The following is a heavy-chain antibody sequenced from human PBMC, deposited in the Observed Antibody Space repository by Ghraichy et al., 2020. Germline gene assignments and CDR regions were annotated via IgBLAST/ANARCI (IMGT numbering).Heavy chain of an antibody. J-gene: IGHJ5*02. CDR2: IYSSGST. V-gene: IGHV4-4*07. D-gene: IGHD3-10*01. CDR1: GGSISSSY. Sequence: EPLNISCTVSGGSISSSYWSWIRQPAGKGLEWIGRIYSSGSTNYNPSLKSRVTMSVDTSKNQFSLKLSSVTAADTAVYYCARTVNVGHTIIWFDPWGQGTLVTVSS. CDR3: ARTVNVGHTIIWFDP.